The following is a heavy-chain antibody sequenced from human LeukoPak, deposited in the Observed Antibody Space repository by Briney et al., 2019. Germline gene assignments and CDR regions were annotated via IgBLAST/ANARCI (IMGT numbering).Heavy chain of an antibody. CDR3: AGSYYGGNSGPFDY. V-gene: IGHV4-4*09. CDR2: IYTSGST. CDR1: GGSISIYY. D-gene: IGHD4-23*01. J-gene: IGHJ4*02. Sequence: PSETLSLTCTVSGGSISIYYWSWIRQPPGKGLEWIGYIYTSGSTNYNPSLKSRVTISVDTSKNQFSLKLSSVTAADTAVYYCAGSYYGGNSGPFDYWGQGTLVTVSS.